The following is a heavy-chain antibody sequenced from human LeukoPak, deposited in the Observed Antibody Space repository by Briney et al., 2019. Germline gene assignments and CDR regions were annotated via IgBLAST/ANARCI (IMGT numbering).Heavy chain of an antibody. CDR3: ARRLRYCSGGSCDNWFDP. CDR2: IDPSDSYT. Sequence: GESLKISCKGSGYSFTSYWISWVRQMPGKGVEWMGRIDPSDSYTNYSPSFQGHVTISADKSISTAYLQWSSLKASDTAMYYCARRLRYCSGGSCDNWFDPWGQGTLVTVSS. D-gene: IGHD2-15*01. CDR1: GYSFTSYW. J-gene: IGHJ5*02. V-gene: IGHV5-10-1*01.